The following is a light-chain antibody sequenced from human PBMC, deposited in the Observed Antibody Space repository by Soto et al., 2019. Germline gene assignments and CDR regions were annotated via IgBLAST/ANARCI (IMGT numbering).Light chain of an antibody. Sequence: DIQMTQSPSTLPASVGDRVTITCRASQSISSWLAWYQQKPGKAPKLLIYDASSLESGVPSRFSGSGSGTEFTLTISRLQPDDFATYYCQQYNSYWLTFGGGTKVEIK. CDR1: QSISSW. CDR3: QQYNSYWLT. J-gene: IGKJ4*01. CDR2: DAS. V-gene: IGKV1-5*01.